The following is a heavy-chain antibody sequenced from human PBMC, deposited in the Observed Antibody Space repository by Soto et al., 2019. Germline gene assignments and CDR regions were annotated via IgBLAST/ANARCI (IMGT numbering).Heavy chain of an antibody. CDR3: AHFSGGRAAFDP. J-gene: IGHJ5*02. V-gene: IGHV3-74*01. D-gene: IGHD2-15*01. Sequence: GGSLRLSCGGAERTISDYWMCWVRQPPGKGLLWVSRVNGDGSITDYADSVKGRFTVSRDNARNTVRLQMNSLRVEDTAVYYCAHFSGGRAAFDPWGQGTLVTVSS. CDR1: ERTISDYW. CDR2: VNGDGSIT.